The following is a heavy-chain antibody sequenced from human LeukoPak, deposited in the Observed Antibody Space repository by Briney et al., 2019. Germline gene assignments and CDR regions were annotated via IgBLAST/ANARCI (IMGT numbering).Heavy chain of an antibody. J-gene: IGHJ5*02. CDR3: ARDVYDSNGYYLGIDP. CDR2: THYNGNT. Sequence: PSETLSLTCSVSGGSISSYYWTWIRQPPGKGLEWIGYTHYNGNTNYNPSLKSRLTLSVVTSRNQFSLKLSSVTAADTAVYYCARDVYDSNGYYLGIDPWGQGTLVTVSS. D-gene: IGHD3-22*01. CDR1: GGSISSYY. V-gene: IGHV4-59*01.